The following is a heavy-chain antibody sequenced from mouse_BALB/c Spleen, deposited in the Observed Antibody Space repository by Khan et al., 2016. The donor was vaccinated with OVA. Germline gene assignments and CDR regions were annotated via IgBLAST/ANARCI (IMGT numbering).Heavy chain of an antibody. Sequence: EVELVESGGDLVKSGGSLKLSCAASGFTFSPYSMSWVRQTPDKRLEWVATISSDGDYTYYPDSVKGRFNISRGNAKNTLHLQMSSLKSEDTAIYCCATRLTGSFAYWGQGTLVTVSA. J-gene: IGHJ3*01. D-gene: IGHD4-1*01. CDR1: GFTFSPYS. CDR2: ISSDGDYT. V-gene: IGHV5-6*01. CDR3: ATRLTGSFAY.